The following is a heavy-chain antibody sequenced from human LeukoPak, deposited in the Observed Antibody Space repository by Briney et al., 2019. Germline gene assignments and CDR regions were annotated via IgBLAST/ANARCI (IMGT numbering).Heavy chain of an antibody. V-gene: IGHV1-69*05. CDR1: GGTFSSYA. D-gene: IGHD3-22*01. Sequence: SVKVSCKASGGTFSSYAISWVRQDPGQGLEWMGRIIPIFGTANYAQKFQGRVTITTDESTSTAYMELSSLRSKDTAVYYCARDPDYYDSSGYYLVDAFDIWGQGTMVTVSS. CDR3: ARDPDYYDSSGYYLVDAFDI. J-gene: IGHJ3*02. CDR2: IIPIFGTA.